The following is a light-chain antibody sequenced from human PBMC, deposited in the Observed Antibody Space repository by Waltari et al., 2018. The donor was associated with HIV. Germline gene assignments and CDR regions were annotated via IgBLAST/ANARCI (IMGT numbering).Light chain of an antibody. V-gene: IGLV2-11*01. J-gene: IGLJ2*01. CDR2: DVT. CDR3: CSYAGSYKRI. Sequence: QSALTQPRSVSGSRGQSVTISCTGTSSDVGGYNYVPWYQQHPGKAPKLMIYDVTKRPSGVPDRFSGSKSGNTASLTISGLQADDEADYYCCSYAGSYKRIFGGGTKLTVL. CDR1: SSDVGGYNY.